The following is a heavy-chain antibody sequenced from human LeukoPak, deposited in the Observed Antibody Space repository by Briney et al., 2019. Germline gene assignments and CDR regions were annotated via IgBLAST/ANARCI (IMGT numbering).Heavy chain of an antibody. V-gene: IGHV1-18*01. Sequence: AXVKVSCKASGXTFTSXGISWVRQAPGQGLEWMGWISAYNGNTNYAQKLQGRVTMTTDTSTSTAYMELRSLRSDDTAVYYCARVEIFGVVPDYWGQGTLVTVSS. D-gene: IGHD3-3*01. CDR1: GXTFTSXG. CDR3: ARVEIFGVVPDY. CDR2: ISAYNGNT. J-gene: IGHJ4*02.